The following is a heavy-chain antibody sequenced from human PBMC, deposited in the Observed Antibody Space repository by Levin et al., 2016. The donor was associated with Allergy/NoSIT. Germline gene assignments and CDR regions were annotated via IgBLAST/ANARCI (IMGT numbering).Heavy chain of an antibody. J-gene: IGHJ6*02. CDR1: GFTFSSYA. CDR2: ISGSGYST. CDR3: ARSDSGYDDYGTDV. D-gene: IGHD1-26*01. V-gene: IGHV3-23*01. Sequence: GESLKISCAASGFTFSSYAMSWVRQAPGKGLEWVSAISGSGYSTYYADSVKGRFTISRDNSKTTLYLQMNSLRAADTAVYYCARSDSGYDDYGTDVWGQGTTVTVS.